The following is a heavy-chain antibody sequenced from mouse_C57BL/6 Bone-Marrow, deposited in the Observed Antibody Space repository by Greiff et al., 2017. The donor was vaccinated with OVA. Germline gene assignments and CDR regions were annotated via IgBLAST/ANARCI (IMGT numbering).Heavy chain of an antibody. D-gene: IGHD1-1*01. J-gene: IGHJ1*03. CDR3: ANPPIGYGSSYGYFDV. Sequence: QVQLQQPGTELVKPGASVKLSCKASGYTFTSYWMHWVKQRPGQGLEWIGNINPSNGGTNYNEKFKSKATLTVDKSSSTAYMELRSLTSEDSAVYFCANPPIGYGSSYGYFDVWGTGTTVTVSS. V-gene: IGHV1-53*01. CDR2: INPSNGGT. CDR1: GYTFTSYW.